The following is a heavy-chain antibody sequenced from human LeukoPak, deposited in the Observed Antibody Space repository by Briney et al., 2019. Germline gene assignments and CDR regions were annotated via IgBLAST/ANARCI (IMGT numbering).Heavy chain of an antibody. CDR1: GGSISSYY. D-gene: IGHD7-27*01. CDR2: IYYSGST. J-gene: IGHJ4*02. CDR3: ARGALGSYFDY. Sequence: SETLSLTCTVSGGSISSYYWSWIRQPPGKGLEWIGYIYYSGSTNYKPSLKSRVTISVDTSKNQFSLKLSSVTAADTAVYYCARGALGSYFDYWGQGTLVTVSS. V-gene: IGHV4-59*08.